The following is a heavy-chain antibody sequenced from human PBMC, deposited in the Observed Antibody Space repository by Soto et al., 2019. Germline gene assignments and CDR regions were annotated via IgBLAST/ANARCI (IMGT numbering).Heavy chain of an antibody. V-gene: IGHV1-69*13. CDR3: ARDFNYGSGSYYATSYYGMDV. D-gene: IGHD3-10*01. Sequence: ASVKVSCKASGGTFSSYAISWVRQAPGQGLEWMGGIIPIFGTANYAQKFQGRVTITADESTSTAYMELSSLRSEDTAVYYCARDFNYGSGSYYATSYYGMDVWGQGTTVTVSS. CDR1: GGTFSSYA. CDR2: IIPIFGTA. J-gene: IGHJ6*02.